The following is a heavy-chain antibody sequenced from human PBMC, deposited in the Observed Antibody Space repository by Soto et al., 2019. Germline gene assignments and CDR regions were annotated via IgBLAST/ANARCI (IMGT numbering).Heavy chain of an antibody. CDR1: GGSISSGGYY. D-gene: IGHD3-22*01. V-gene: IGHV4-31*03. CDR2: IYYSGST. J-gene: IGHJ1*01. Sequence: QVQLQELGPGLVKPSQTLSLTCTVSGGSISSGGYYWSWIRQHPGKGLEWIGYIYYSGSTYYNPSLKSRVTISVDTSKNQFSLKLSSVTAADTAVYYCAIYDSSGSRGFQHWGQGTLVTVSS. CDR3: AIYDSSGSRGFQH.